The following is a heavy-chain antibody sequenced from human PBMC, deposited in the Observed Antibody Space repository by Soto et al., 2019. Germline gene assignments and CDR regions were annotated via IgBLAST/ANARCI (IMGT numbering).Heavy chain of an antibody. J-gene: IGHJ1*01. D-gene: IGHD6-13*01. CDR2: ISGSGDST. CDR1: GFTFSSYA. Sequence: GGSLRLSCAASGFTFSSYAMSWVRQAPGKGLEWVSAISGSGDSTYYTDSVKGRFTISRDNSKNTLYLQMNSLRAEDTDVYYCAKDGYSSSWTLDDEHFQHWGQGTLVTVSS. V-gene: IGHV3-23*01. CDR3: AKDGYSSSWTLDDEHFQH.